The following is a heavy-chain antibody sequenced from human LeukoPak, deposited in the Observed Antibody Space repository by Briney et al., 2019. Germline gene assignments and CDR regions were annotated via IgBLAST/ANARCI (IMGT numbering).Heavy chain of an antibody. CDR1: GFTPSSYE. D-gene: IGHD3-10*02. CDR3: AELGITMIGGV. Sequence: GGCLTLSCAASGFTPSSYEMNWVRPAAGRGLEWVSYISSSGSTIYYAASVKGRFTISRDNAKNSLYLQKNSLRAEDTAVYYCAELGITMIGGVWGKGTTVTISS. J-gene: IGHJ6*04. CDR2: ISSSGSTI. V-gene: IGHV3-48*03.